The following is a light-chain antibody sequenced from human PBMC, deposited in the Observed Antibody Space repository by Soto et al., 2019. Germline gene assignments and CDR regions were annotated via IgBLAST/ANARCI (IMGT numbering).Light chain of an antibody. CDR1: QSISSW. CDR3: QQYNSYST. Sequence: DTQMTQYPSTLSASVGDRVTITCRASQSISSWLAWYQQKPGKAPKLLIYDASSLESGVPSRFSGSGSGTEFTLTISSLQPDDFATYYCQQYNSYSTFGQGTKVDNK. CDR2: DAS. V-gene: IGKV1-5*01. J-gene: IGKJ1*01.